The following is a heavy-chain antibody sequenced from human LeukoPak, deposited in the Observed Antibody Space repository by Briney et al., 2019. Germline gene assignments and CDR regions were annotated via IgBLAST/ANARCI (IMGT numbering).Heavy chain of an antibody. CDR3: AKSSNWFDP. CDR2: IYHGGST. V-gene: IGHV4-38-2*02. J-gene: IGHJ5*02. CDR1: GYSITSAYY. Sequence: SETLSLTCTVSGYSITSAYYWGWIRQPPEKGLEWIGSIYHGGSTYFNPSLKSRVTISIDASKNQFSLKLSSVTAADTAVSFSAKSSNWFDPWGQGTLVTVSS. D-gene: IGHD2-2*01.